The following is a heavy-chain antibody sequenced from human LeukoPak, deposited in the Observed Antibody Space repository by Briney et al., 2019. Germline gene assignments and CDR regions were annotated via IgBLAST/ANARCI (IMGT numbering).Heavy chain of an antibody. CDR2: ISGSGGST. D-gene: IGHD6-19*01. J-gene: IGHJ5*02. CDR1: GFTFSSYA. Sequence: GGSLRLSCAASGFTFSSYAMSWVRQAPGKGLEWVSAISGSGGSTYYADSVKGRFTVSRDNSKNTLYLQMNSLRAEDTAVYYCAEVGSGYSSGWSRFDPWGRGTLVTVSS. V-gene: IGHV3-23*01. CDR3: AEVGSGYSSGWSRFDP.